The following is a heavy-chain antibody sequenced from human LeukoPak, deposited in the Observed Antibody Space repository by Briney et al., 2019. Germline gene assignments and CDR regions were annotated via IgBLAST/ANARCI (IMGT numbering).Heavy chain of an antibody. CDR1: GYTFTGYY. V-gene: IGHV1-2*06. J-gene: IGHJ3*02. CDR3: ARDRTTWIQLWPRAFDI. CDR2: INPNSGGT. Sequence: GASVKVSCKASGYTFTGYYMHWVRQAPGQGLEWMGRINPNSGGTNYAQKFQGRVTMTRDTSISTAYMELSRLRSDDTAVYYCARDRTTWIQLWPRAFDIWGQGTMVTVSS. D-gene: IGHD5-18*01.